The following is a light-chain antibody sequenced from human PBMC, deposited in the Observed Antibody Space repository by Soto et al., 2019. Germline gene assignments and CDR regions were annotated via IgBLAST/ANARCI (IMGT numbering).Light chain of an antibody. CDR1: QSISRS. Sequence: DIPMTQSPSTLSASEGDRVTITCRASQSISRSLAWYQQKSGKAPKLLIYDASSLESGVPSRFSGSGFGTEFTLTISGLQPDDFATYYCQQYQSYFLTFGPGTTVDMK. CDR2: DAS. CDR3: QQYQSYFLT. V-gene: IGKV1-5*01. J-gene: IGKJ3*01.